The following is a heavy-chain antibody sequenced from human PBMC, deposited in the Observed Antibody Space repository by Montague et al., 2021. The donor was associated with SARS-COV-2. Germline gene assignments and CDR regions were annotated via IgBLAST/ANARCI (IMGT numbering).Heavy chain of an antibody. CDR2: INHSGST. V-gene: IGHV4-34*01. Sequence: SETLSLTCAVYGGSFSDYYWGWIRQPPGKGLEWIGEINHSGSTNYNPSLKSRVIISVDTSKNQFSLKLSSVTAADTAVYYCARGTGPRSITTFGVIIRGHVFDIWGQGTLVTVSS. J-gene: IGHJ3*02. D-gene: IGHD3-3*01. CDR3: ARGTGPRSITTFGVIIRGHVFDI. CDR1: GGSFSDYY.